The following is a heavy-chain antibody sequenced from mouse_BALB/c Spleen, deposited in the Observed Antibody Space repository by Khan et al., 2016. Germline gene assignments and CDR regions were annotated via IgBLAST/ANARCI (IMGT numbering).Heavy chain of an antibody. CDR3: ARRVYAGSRYDVMDY. Sequence: QIQLVQSGPELQKPGETVKISCKAPGYTFTNYGMNWVKQAPGKGLTWMGWMTTYTVESTYPDAFKGRFAFSLETYASTADLQSNNLKNEEMARYFCARRVYAGSRYDVMDYWGKGTSVTVSS. CDR1: GYTFTNYG. D-gene: IGHD1-1*01. V-gene: IGHV9-1*02. CDR2: MTTYTVES. J-gene: IGHJ4*01.